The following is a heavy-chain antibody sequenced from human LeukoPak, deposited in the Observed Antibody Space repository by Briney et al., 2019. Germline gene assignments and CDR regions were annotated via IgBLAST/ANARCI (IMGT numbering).Heavy chain of an antibody. Sequence: SETLSLTCTVSGGSISSYYWSWIRQPAGKGLEWIERISSSGSTNCNPSLKSRVTISVDTSKNQFSLKLSSVTAADTAVYFCARGPYSYDSSGAFDIWGQGTMVTVSS. V-gene: IGHV4-4*07. CDR1: GGSISSYY. D-gene: IGHD3-22*01. J-gene: IGHJ3*02. CDR2: ISSSGST. CDR3: ARGPYSYDSSGAFDI.